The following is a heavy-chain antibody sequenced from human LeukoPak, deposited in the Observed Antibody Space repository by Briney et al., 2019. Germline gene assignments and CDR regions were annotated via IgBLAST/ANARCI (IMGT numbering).Heavy chain of an antibody. CDR1: GFSFSIHD. Sequence: GGSLRLSCAASGFSFSIHDMTWVRQAPGKGLEWVSTISNSDNSTYYTDSVKGRFTISRDNSDNTLYLQMNSLRAEDTAVFYCAKEIWPTVTTPGHTYFDYWGQGALVTVSS. CDR3: AKEIWPTVTTPGHTYFDY. CDR2: ISNSDNST. V-gene: IGHV3-23*01. D-gene: IGHD4-17*01. J-gene: IGHJ4*02.